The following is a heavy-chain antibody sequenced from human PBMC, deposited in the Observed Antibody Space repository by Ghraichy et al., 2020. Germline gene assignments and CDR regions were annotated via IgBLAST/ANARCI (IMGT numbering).Heavy chain of an antibody. CDR2: ISYDGSNK. CDR1: GFTFSSYA. V-gene: IGHV3-30*04. Sequence: GESLNISCAASGFTFSSYAMHWVRQAPGKGLEWVAVISYDGSNKYYADSVKGRFTISRDNSKNTLYLQMNSLRAEDTAVYYCARDEAYCGGDCYPGRVYYYGMDVWGQGTTVTVSS. CDR3: ARDEAYCGGDCYPGRVYYYGMDV. D-gene: IGHD2-21*02. J-gene: IGHJ6*02.